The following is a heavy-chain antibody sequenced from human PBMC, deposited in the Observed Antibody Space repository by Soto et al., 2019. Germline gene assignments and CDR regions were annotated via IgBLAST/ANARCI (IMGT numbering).Heavy chain of an antibody. CDR2: ISAYNGNT. CDR1: GYTFTSYG. J-gene: IGHJ5*02. CDR3: ARAVDYCSSTSCYNWFDP. V-gene: IGHV1-18*01. D-gene: IGHD2-2*01. Sequence: GASVKVSCKASGYTFTSYGISWLRQAPGQGLEWMGWISAYNGNTNYAQKLQGRVTMTTDTSTSTAYMELRSLRSDDTAVYYCARAVDYCSSTSCYNWFDPWGQGTLVTVSS.